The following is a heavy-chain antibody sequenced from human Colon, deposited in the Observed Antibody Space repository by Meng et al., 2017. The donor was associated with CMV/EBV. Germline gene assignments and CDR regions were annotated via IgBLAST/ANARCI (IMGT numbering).Heavy chain of an antibody. Sequence: GEALKISCAASGFTFSSYDLHWVRPATGKGLEWVSAIGTAGDTYYPGSVKGRFTISRENAKNPLYLQINSLRAGDTAVYYCARVVFDSSSPFFDYWGQGTLVTVSS. CDR3: ARVVFDSSSPFFDY. J-gene: IGHJ4*02. D-gene: IGHD6-6*01. V-gene: IGHV3-13*01. CDR1: GFTFSSYD. CDR2: IGTAGDT.